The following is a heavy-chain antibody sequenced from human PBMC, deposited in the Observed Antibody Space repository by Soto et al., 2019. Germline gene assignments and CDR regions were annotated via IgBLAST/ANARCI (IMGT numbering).Heavy chain of an antibody. J-gene: IGHJ4*02. CDR2: IYYSGRT. V-gene: IGHV4-39*01. CDR1: GESISSSSYY. CDR3: ARQRTTVVTQAYFDH. Sequence: SATLSLTGIVSGESISSSSYYCGWICQPPGKGLEWIGSIYYSGRTYYNPSFKSRVTISIDTSKNQFSLKLSSVTATDTAVYYCARQRTTVVTQAYFDHWGQGALVT. D-gene: IGHD2-21*02.